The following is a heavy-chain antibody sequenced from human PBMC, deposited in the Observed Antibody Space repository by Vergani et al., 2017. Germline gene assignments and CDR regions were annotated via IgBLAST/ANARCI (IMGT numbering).Heavy chain of an antibody. CDR3: ASHPYYYDSSGYYPFGAFDI. V-gene: IGHV3-33*01. CDR1: GFTFSSYG. CDR2: IWYDGRNK. D-gene: IGHD3-22*01. Sequence: QVQLVESGGGVVQPGGSLRLSCAASGFTFSSYGMHWVRQAPGKGLEWVAVIWYDGRNKYYADSVKGRFTISRDNSKNTLYLQMNSLSAEDTAVYYCASHPYYYDSSGYYPFGAFDIWGQGTMVTVSS. J-gene: IGHJ3*02.